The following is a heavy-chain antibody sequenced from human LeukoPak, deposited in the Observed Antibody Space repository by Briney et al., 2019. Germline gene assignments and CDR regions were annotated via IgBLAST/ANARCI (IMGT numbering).Heavy chain of an antibody. D-gene: IGHD3-3*01. CDR2: ISAYNGNT. CDR1: VYTFTSYG. J-gene: IGHJ4*02. Sequence: ASVKVSCKASVYTFTSYGISWVRQAPGQGLEWMGWISAYNGNTNYAQKLQGRVTMTTDTSTSTAYMELRSLRSDDTAVYYCARGAYDFWSGYEGGHFDYWGQGTLVTVSS. CDR3: ARGAYDFWSGYEGGHFDY. V-gene: IGHV1-18*01.